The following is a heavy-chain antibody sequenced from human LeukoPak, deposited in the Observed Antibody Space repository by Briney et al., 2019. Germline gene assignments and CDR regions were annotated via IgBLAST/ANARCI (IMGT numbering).Heavy chain of an antibody. Sequence: GGSLRLFCGASWFNGSTNYMTWVRQASPKGLEWVSVLYSGGRTHYADSVKGRFTISRHNSKNTLYLQMNSLRAEDTAVYYCASPTRGGAFDIWGQGTMVTVSS. CDR3: ASPTRGGAFDI. V-gene: IGHV3-53*04. CDR2: LYSGGRT. CDR1: WFNGSTNY. D-gene: IGHD5-24*01. J-gene: IGHJ3*02.